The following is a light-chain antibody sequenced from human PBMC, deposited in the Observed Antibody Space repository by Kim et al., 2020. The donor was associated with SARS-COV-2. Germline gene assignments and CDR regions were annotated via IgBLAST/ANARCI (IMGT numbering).Light chain of an antibody. CDR2: LGS. CDR3: MQALQTPYT. V-gene: IGKV2-28*01. J-gene: IGKJ2*01. CDR1: QSLLHSNGYNY. Sequence: DIVMTQSPLSLPVTPGEPASISCRSSQSLLHSNGYNYLDWYLQKPGQSPQLLIYLGSNRASGVPDRFSGSGSGTDFTLKISRVEADDVGVYYCMQALQTPYTLRPGPKLDI.